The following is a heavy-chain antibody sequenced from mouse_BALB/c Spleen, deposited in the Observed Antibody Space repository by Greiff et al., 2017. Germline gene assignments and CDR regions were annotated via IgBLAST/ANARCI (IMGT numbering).Heavy chain of an antibody. CDR1: GYSITSGYY. J-gene: IGHJ3*01. CDR2: ISYDGSN. CDR3: AREGTGGAY. V-gene: IGHV3-6*02. D-gene: IGHD4-1*01. Sequence: DVKLQESGPGLVKPSQSLSLTCSVTGYSITSGYYWNWIRQFPGNKLEWMGYISYDGSNNYNPSLKNRISITRDTSKNQFFLKLNSVSTEDTATYYCAREGTGGAYWGQGTLVTVSA.